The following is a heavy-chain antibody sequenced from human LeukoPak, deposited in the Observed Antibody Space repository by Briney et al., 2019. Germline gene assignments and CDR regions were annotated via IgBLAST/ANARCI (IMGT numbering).Heavy chain of an antibody. J-gene: IGHJ4*02. D-gene: IGHD6-19*01. Sequence: GGSLRLSCAASGFTVSSNYMSWVRQAPGKGLEWVSVIYSGGSTYYADSVKGRFTISRDNSKNTLYLQMNSLRAEDTAVYYCARWQWLGGRPYYFDYWGQGTLVTVSS. V-gene: IGHV3-53*01. CDR1: GFTVSSNY. CDR2: IYSGGST. CDR3: ARWQWLGGRPYYFDY.